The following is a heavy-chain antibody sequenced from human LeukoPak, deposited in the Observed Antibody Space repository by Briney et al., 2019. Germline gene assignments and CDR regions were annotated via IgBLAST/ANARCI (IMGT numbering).Heavy chain of an antibody. Sequence: PSETLSLTCTVSGGSINSTNYYWGWIRQPPGKGLEWIGNIYYSGSTYYNPSLRSRVTISVDTSKNQFSLKLTSVTAADTAVYYCARHDSSGYYRRLDYWGQGTLVTVSS. J-gene: IGHJ4*02. CDR3: ARHDSSGYYRRLDY. CDR2: IYYSGST. V-gene: IGHV4-39*01. CDR1: GGSINSTNYY. D-gene: IGHD3-22*01.